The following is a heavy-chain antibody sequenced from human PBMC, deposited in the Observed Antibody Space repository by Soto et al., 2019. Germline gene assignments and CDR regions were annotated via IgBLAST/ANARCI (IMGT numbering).Heavy chain of an antibody. V-gene: IGHV3-30-3*01. Sequence: GGSLILSYAASGFTFSSYAMHWVRQAPGKGLEWVAVISYDGSNKYYADSVKGRFTISRDNSKNTLYLQMNSLRAEDTAVYYCARGSEDYYDSSGYLWSWFDPWGQGTLVTVSS. CDR1: GFTFSSYA. CDR2: ISYDGSNK. J-gene: IGHJ5*02. CDR3: ARGSEDYYDSSGYLWSWFDP. D-gene: IGHD3-22*01.